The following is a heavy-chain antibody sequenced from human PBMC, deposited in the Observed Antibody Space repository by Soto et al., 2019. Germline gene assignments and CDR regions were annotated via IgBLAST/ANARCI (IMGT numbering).Heavy chain of an antibody. J-gene: IGHJ4*02. Sequence: QVQLVQSGPEVKKPGSSVKVSCRASGVTLSSYVIMWVRQAPGQGLAWMGGVIPLFATANYAHQFRGRVTITADKSTSTVYMDLRSLRSEDTAVYFCAGFGYSKGYAHWGQGTLVTVSS. V-gene: IGHV1-69*06. D-gene: IGHD4-4*01. CDR2: VIPLFATA. CDR1: GVTLSSYV. CDR3: AGFGYSKGYAH.